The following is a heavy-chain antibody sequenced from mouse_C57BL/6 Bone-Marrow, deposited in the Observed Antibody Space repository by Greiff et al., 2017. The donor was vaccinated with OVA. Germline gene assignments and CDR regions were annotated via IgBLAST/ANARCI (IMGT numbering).Heavy chain of an antibody. V-gene: IGHV1-81*01. J-gene: IGHJ3*01. CDR2: IYPRSGNT. CDR3: ARGGSSGPGAY. Sequence: VQLQESGAELARPGASVKLSCKASGYTFTSYGISWVKQRTGQGLEWIGEIYPRSGNTYYNEKFKGKATLTADKSSSTAYMELRSLTSEDSAVYFCARGGSSGPGAYWGQGTLVTVSA. D-gene: IGHD3-2*02. CDR1: GYTFTSYG.